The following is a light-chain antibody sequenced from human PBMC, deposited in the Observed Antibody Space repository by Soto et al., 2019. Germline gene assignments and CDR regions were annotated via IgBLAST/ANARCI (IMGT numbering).Light chain of an antibody. V-gene: IGLV2-14*01. CDR3: SSYTSSSTLV. CDR2: EVS. J-gene: IGLJ1*01. CDR1: SSDVGGYNY. Sequence: QSVLTQPASVSGSPGQSITISSTGTSSDVGGYNYVSWYQQHPGKAPKLMIYEVSNRPSGVSNRFSGSKSGNTASLTISGLQAEDEADYYCSSYTSSSTLVFGTGTKVTVL.